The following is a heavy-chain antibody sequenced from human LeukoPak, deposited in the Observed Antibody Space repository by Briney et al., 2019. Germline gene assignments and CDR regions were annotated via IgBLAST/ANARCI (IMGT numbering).Heavy chain of an antibody. V-gene: IGHV3-30-3*01. D-gene: IGHD1-1*01. Sequence: GGSLRLSCAASGFTFSSYAMHWVRQAPGKGLEWVAVISYDGSNKYYADSVKGRFTISRDNSKNTLYLQMNSLRAGDTAVYYCARVWRGNYYDYWGQGTLVTVSS. J-gene: IGHJ4*02. CDR3: ARVWRGNYYDY. CDR2: ISYDGSNK. CDR1: GFTFSSYA.